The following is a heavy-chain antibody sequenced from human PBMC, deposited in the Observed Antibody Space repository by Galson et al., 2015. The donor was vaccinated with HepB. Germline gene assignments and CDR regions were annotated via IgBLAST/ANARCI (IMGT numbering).Heavy chain of an antibody. D-gene: IGHD3-10*01. CDR1: GYTLTSYG. CDR2: IRAYNGNT. V-gene: IGHV1-18*01. CDR3: ARAIHTLGGYFDL. J-gene: IGHJ2*01. Sequence: SVKVSCKASGYTLTSYGISWVRQAPGQGLEWMGWIRAYNGNTNYAQKLQGRVTMTTDTSTSTAYMELRSLRSDDTAVYYCARAIHTLGGYFDLWGRGTLVTVSS.